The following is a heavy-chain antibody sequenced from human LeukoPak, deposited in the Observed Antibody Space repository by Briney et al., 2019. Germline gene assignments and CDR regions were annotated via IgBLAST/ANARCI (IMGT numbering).Heavy chain of an antibody. D-gene: IGHD3-16*01. CDR1: GFTFSTYG. Sequence: PWGSLRLSCATSGFTFSTYGIHWVRQAPGKGLEWVTFIRSDGRQTYYANSVRGRFTVSRDASKNMLYLQMNSLRTEDTALYYCTKETLGGGSTFDDWGQGTLVIVSS. V-gene: IGHV3-30*02. CDR3: TKETLGGGSTFDD. J-gene: IGHJ4*02. CDR2: IRSDGRQT.